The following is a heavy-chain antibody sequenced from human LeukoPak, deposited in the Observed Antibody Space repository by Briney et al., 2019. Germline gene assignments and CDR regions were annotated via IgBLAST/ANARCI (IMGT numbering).Heavy chain of an antibody. CDR2: IMPFFGTA. D-gene: IGHD3-22*01. CDR1: GGTFSSYA. J-gene: IGHJ4*02. CDR3: ASIDSSGYYPFDY. Sequence: SVKVSCKASGGTFSSYAISWVRQAPGQGLEWMGGIMPFFGTANYAQKFQGRVTITTDESTSTAYMELSSLRSEDTAVYYCASIDSSGYYPFDYWGQGTLVTVSS. V-gene: IGHV1-69*05.